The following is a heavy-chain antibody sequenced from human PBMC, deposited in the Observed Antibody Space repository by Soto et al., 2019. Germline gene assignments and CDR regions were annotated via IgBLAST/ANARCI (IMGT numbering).Heavy chain of an antibody. CDR3: AIAKFESTGWHQFDI. J-gene: IGHJ4*02. CDR1: GGSFTGHF. V-gene: IGHV4-34*02. D-gene: IGHD7-27*01. Sequence: QVHLEQRGAGLLKPSETLSLTCTVSGGSFTGHFCSWFRQPPGKGLEWIGEVSHSGNTKYYPSLRSRVTLSVDSSKNQISLALTSVTAADTAVYYCAIAKFESTGWHQFDIWGQGTLVTVSS. CDR2: VSHSGNT.